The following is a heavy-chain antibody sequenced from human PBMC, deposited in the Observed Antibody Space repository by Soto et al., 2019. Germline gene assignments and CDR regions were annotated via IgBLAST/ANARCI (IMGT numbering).Heavy chain of an antibody. CDR1: GFTFISYG. D-gene: IGHD2-8*02. J-gene: IGHJ6*02. CDR2: ISYDGSNK. CDR3: AKFKSPGYYYYGMDV. Sequence: QVQLVESGGGVVQPGRSLRLSCAASGFTFISYGMHGVRQAPGKGLEWVAVISYDGSNKYYADSVKGRFTISRDNSKNTLYLQMNSLRAEDTAVYYCAKFKSPGYYYYGMDVWGQGTTVTVSS. V-gene: IGHV3-30*18.